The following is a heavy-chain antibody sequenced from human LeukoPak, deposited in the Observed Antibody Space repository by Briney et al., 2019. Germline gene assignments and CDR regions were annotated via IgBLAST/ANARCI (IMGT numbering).Heavy chain of an antibody. CDR2: IRSKAYGGTT. Sequence: PGGSLRLSCTASGFTFGDYAMSWFRQAPGKGLEWVGFIRSKAYGGTTEYAASVKGRFTISRDDSKSIAYLQMNSLKTEDTAVYYCTRGAKSSSWYAPPFKFDYWGQGTLVTVSS. D-gene: IGHD6-13*01. CDR3: TRGAKSSSWYAPPFKFDY. J-gene: IGHJ4*02. V-gene: IGHV3-49*03. CDR1: GFTFGDYA.